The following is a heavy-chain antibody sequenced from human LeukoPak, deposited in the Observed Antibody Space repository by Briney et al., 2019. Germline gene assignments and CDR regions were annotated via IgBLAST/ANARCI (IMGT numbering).Heavy chain of an antibody. CDR2: IKQDGSET. D-gene: IGHD6-13*01. V-gene: IGHV3-7*05. J-gene: IGHJ6*02. CDR1: GCTFSNYW. Sequence: GGSLRLSCTASGCTFSNYWMSWVRQTPEKGLEWVANIKQDGSETVYVDSVKGRFTISRDNAQSSLYLQMNSLRAEDTAVYYCARAPYSSSWSYGMDVWGQGTTVTVSS. CDR3: ARAPYSSSWSYGMDV.